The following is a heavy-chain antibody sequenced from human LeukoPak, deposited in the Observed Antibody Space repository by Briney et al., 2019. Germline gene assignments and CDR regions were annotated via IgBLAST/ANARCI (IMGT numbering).Heavy chain of an antibody. J-gene: IGHJ6*02. Sequence: GGSLRLSCAASGFTFSSYWMSWVRQAPGKGLEWVANIKQDGSEKYYVDSVKGRFTISRDNAKNSLYLQMNSLRAEDTAVYYCARDTAVTTDYYYYGMDVWGQGTTVTVSS. D-gene: IGHD4-17*01. V-gene: IGHV3-7*01. CDR2: IKQDGSEK. CDR1: GFTFSSYW. CDR3: ARDTAVTTDYYYYGMDV.